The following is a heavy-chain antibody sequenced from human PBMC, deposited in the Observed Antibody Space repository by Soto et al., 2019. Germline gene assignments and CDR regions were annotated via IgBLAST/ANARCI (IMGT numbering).Heavy chain of an antibody. V-gene: IGHV3-30*18. CDR1: GFAFNKFG. CDR2: ISYDGSYQ. CDR3: AKGGEVGGVLGDH. J-gene: IGHJ4*02. D-gene: IGHD1-26*01. Sequence: QVQLVKSGGGVVQPGTSLRLSCEASGFAFNKFGMHWVRQAPGKGLEWVAFISYDGSYQYYADSVQGRLTITRDNSMNTLNMQLNSLRREDTAVYYCAKGGEVGGVLGDHWGQGTLVTVSS.